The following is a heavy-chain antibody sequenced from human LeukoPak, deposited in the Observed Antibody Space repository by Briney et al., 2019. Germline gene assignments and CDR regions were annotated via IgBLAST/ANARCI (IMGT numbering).Heavy chain of an antibody. D-gene: IGHD1-26*01. CDR3: AREFSGSYLGYDAFDI. Sequence: ASVKVSCKASGYTFNSYGISWVRQAPGQGLEWMGWISGYNGNTKYAQKLQGRVTMTRDTSISTAYMELSRLRSDDTAVYYCAREFSGSYLGYDAFDIWGQGTMVTVSS. V-gene: IGHV1-18*01. J-gene: IGHJ3*02. CDR1: GYTFNSYG. CDR2: ISGYNGNT.